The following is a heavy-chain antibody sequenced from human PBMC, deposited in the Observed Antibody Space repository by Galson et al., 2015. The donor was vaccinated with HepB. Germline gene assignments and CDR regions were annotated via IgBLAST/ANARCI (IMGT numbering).Heavy chain of an antibody. J-gene: IGHJ3*02. CDR2: INHSGST. CDR3: ATQVAAFDI. CDR1: GGSFSGYY. V-gene: IGHV4-34*01. Sequence: TLSLTCAVYGGSFSGYYWSWIRQPPGKGLEWIGEINHSGSTNYNPSLKSRVTISVDTSKNQFSLKLSSVTAADTAVYYCATQVAAFDIWGQGTMVTVSS. D-gene: IGHD2-15*01.